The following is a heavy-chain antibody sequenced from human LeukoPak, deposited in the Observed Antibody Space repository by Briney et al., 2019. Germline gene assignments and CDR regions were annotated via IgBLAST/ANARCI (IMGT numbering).Heavy chain of an antibody. CDR1: GFTFSSYG. V-gene: IGHV3-33*06. Sequence: PGRSLRLSCAASGFTFSSYGMHWVRQAPGKGLEWVAVIWYDGSNKYYADSVKGRFTISRDNSKNTLYLQMNSLRAEDTAVYYCAKADLVRGVINIFDYWGQGTLVTVPS. J-gene: IGHJ4*02. CDR2: IWYDGSNK. CDR3: AKADLVRGVINIFDY. D-gene: IGHD3-10*01.